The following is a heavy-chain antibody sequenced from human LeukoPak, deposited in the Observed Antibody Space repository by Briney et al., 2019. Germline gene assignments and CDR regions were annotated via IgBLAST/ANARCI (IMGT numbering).Heavy chain of an antibody. V-gene: IGHV3-23*01. D-gene: IGHD1-20*01. J-gene: IGHJ4*02. Sequence: QPGGSLRLSCAASGFTFSSYAMSWVRQAPGKGLEWVSAISGSGGSTYYADSVKGRFTISRDNSKNTLYLQMNSLRDEDTAIYYCAKDPYITGTFDSWGQGTLVTVSS. CDR3: AKDPYITGTFDS. CDR1: GFTFSSYA. CDR2: ISGSGGST.